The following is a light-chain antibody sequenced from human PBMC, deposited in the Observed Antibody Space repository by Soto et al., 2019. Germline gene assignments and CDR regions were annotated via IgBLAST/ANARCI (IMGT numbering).Light chain of an antibody. V-gene: IGKV1-5*01. J-gene: IGKJ1*01. CDR2: DAS. CDR3: QQYSGPRT. CDR1: QNIYCW. Sequence: DIQMTQSPSTLSASVGDRVTITCQASQNIYCWLAWYQHKLGSPPKLLIYDASNLGRGVPSRFSGAGSGTQFTLNISSLRPDDVATYYCQQYSGPRTFGQGTKV.